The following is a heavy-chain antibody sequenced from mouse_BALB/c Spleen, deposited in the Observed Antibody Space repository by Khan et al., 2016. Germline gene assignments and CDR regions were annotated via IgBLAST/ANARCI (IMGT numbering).Heavy chain of an antibody. J-gene: IGHJ3*01. CDR3: ARSTMITTDWFAY. CDR2: IDPYNGGT. Sequence: VQLQQPGPELVKPGASVKVSCKASGYSFTDYNMYWVKQSHGKSLEWIGYIDPYNGGTNYNQKFKDKATLTVDKSSSTAFMHLNSLTSEDSAVYYCARSTMITTDWFAYWGQGTLVTVSA. CDR1: GYSFTDYN. D-gene: IGHD2-4*01. V-gene: IGHV1S135*01.